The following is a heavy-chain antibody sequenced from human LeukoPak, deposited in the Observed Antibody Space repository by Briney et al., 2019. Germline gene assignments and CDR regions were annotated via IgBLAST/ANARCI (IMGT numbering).Heavy chain of an antibody. Sequence: PSETLSLTCTVSGGSISSTSSYWGWIRQPPGKGREWIGNIYYTGSTYYNPSHKSRVTISVDTSKNQFSLKLSSVTAADTAVYYCARESGYYDTSGYSFGYWGQGTLVTVSS. V-gene: IGHV4-39*02. CDR3: ARESGYYDTSGYSFGY. D-gene: IGHD3-22*01. J-gene: IGHJ4*02. CDR2: IYYTGST. CDR1: GGSISSTSSY.